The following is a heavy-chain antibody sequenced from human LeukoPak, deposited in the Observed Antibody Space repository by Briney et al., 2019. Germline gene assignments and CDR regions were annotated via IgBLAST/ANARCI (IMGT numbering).Heavy chain of an antibody. CDR1: GFTFGDYA. CDR3: TRDQTPYY. Sequence: GSLRLSCTASGFTFGDYAMTWVRQAPGKGLEWVGFIRSEIYGGTPEYAASVKGRFTISRDDSKGIAYLQMNSLKTEDTALYYSTRDQTPYYWGQGTLVTVSS. CDR2: IRSEIYGGTP. J-gene: IGHJ4*02. V-gene: IGHV3-49*04.